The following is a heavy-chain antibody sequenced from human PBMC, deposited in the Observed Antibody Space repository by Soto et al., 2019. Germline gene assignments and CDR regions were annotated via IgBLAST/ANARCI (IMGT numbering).Heavy chain of an antibody. Sequence: QVQLVRPGVGGRNPGSSGKVSCRAFGGPFSSYAISWVRQAPGQGLGWMGGIIPIFGTANYEQKFQGRVTITADESTSTAYMELSSLRSEDTAVYYCARAGIAAEGDAFDIWGQGTMVTVSS. V-gene: IGHV1-69*01. CDR3: ARAGIAAEGDAFDI. CDR2: IIPIFGTA. D-gene: IGHD6-13*01. CDR1: GGPFSSYA. J-gene: IGHJ3*02.